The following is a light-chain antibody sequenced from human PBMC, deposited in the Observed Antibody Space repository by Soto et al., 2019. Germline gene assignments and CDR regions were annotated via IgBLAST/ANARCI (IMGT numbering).Light chain of an antibody. V-gene: IGLV1-51*01. Sequence: QSVLTQPPSLSASPGQKVTISCSGSSSNIGDNHVSWYQQFPGTAPKLLIYDNDNRPSGIPDRVSASKSGTSASLAITGLQPGDEADYYCGAWDSSLSAWLFGGGTKLTVL. CDR3: GAWDSSLSAWL. J-gene: IGLJ3*02. CDR2: DND. CDR1: SSNIGDNH.